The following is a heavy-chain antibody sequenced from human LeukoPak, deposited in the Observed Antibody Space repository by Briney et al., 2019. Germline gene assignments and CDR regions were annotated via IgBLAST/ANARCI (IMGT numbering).Heavy chain of an antibody. CDR3: AREGLRRDGYNSDY. CDR1: GGTFSSYA. CDR2: IIPIFGTA. V-gene: IGHV1-69*05. D-gene: IGHD5-24*01. Sequence: SVKVSCKASGGTFSSYAISWLRQAPGQGLEWMGGIIPIFGTANYAQKFQGRVTITTDESTSTAYMELSSLRSEDTAVYYCAREGLRRDGYNSDYWGQGTLVTVSS. J-gene: IGHJ4*02.